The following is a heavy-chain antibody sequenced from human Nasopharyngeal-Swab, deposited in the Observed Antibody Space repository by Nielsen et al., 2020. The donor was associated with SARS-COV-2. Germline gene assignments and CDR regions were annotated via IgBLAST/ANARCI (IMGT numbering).Heavy chain of an antibody. V-gene: IGHV1-46*01. D-gene: IGHD4-11*01. CDR1: GYIFTSSY. CDR2: INPSGGST. J-gene: IGHJ6*02. CDR3: ARGTVTADYYYGMDV. Sequence: ASVKVSCKASGYIFTSSYMHWVRQAPGQGLEWMGIINPSGGSTSYAQKFQGRVTMTRDTSTSTVYMELSSLRSEDTAVYYCARGTVTADYYYGMDVWGQGTTVTVSS.